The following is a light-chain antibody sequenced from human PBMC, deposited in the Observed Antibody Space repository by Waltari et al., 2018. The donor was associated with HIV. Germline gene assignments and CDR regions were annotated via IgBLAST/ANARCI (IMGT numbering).Light chain of an antibody. CDR3: ATWDDSLNGYV. J-gene: IGLJ1*01. V-gene: IGLV1-44*01. CDR1: RATIGSRT. CDR2: SNN. Sequence: QSVLTQPPSASGTPGPRVTISCSGSRATIGSRTVSWYQQLPGTAPKLLIYSNNQRPSGVPDRFSGSKSGTSAALAISGLQSEDEADYYCATWDDSLNGYVLGAGTRVTVL.